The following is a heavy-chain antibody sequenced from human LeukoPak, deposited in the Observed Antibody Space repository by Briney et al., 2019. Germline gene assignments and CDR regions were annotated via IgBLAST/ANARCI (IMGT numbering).Heavy chain of an antibody. CDR2: IYYSGST. CDR3: ASRIIVGAGYYFDY. Sequence: SETLSLTCTVSGGSLSSYYWSWIRQPPGKGLEWIGYIYYSGSTNYNPSLKSRVTISVDTSKNQFSLKLSSVTAADTAVYYCASRIIVGAGYYFDYWGQGTLVTVSS. J-gene: IGHJ4*02. V-gene: IGHV4-59*08. CDR1: GGSLSSYY. D-gene: IGHD1-26*01.